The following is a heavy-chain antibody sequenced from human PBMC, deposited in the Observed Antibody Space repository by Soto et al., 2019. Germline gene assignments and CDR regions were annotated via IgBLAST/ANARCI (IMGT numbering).Heavy chain of an antibody. CDR2: VYYTGTT. V-gene: IGHV4-59*01. CDR1: GCSISSYF. Sequence: QVQLQESGPGLLKPSETLSLTCTVSGCSISSYFYIWVRQPPGKGLEWIGSVYYTGTTDYNPSLESRVTISVDTYKTQFSLNLRSVTAADTAVYYCARDLAAVPRAFDYWGRGTLVTVSS. CDR3: ARDLAAVPRAFDY. D-gene: IGHD6-13*01. J-gene: IGHJ4*02.